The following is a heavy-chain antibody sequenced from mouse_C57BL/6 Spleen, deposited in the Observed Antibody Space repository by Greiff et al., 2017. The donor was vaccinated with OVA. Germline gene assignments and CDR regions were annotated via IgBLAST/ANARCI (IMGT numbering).Heavy chain of an antibody. CDR3: TRWVLYYYAMDY. CDR2: IDPETGGT. CDR1: GYTFTDYE. Sequence: QVQLQQSGAELVRPGASVTLSCKASGYTFTDYEMHWVKQTPVHGLEWIGAIDPETGGTAYNQKFKGKAILTADNSSSTAYMELRSLTSEDSAVYYCTRWVLYYYAMDYWGQGTSVTVSS. V-gene: IGHV1-15*01. J-gene: IGHJ4*01. D-gene: IGHD2-14*01.